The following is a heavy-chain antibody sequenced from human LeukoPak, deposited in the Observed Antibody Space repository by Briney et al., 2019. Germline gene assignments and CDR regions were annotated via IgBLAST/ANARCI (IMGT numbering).Heavy chain of an antibody. V-gene: IGHV4-4*02. CDR2: IYHSGST. Sequence: SGTLSLTCAVSGGSISSSNWWSWVRQPPGKGLEWIGEIYHSGSTNYNPSLKSRVTISVDKSKNQFSLKLSSVTAADTAVYYCARGRYSSSWPTFDYWGQGTLVTVSS. CDR1: GGSISSSNW. J-gene: IGHJ4*02. D-gene: IGHD6-13*01. CDR3: ARGRYSSSWPTFDY.